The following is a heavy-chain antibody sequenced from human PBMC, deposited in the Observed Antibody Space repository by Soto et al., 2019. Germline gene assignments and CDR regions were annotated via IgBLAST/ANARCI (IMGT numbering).Heavy chain of an antibody. CDR2: IIPIFGTA. V-gene: IGHV1-69*01. CDR3: AAPGEVVLADRYYFDY. D-gene: IGHD2-21*01. CDR1: GGTFSSYA. Sequence: QVQLVQSGAEVKKPGSSVKVSCKASGGTFSSYAISWVRQAPGQGLEWMGGIIPIFGTANYAQKFQGRVTITADESTSTAYMERSSLRSEDTAVYYCAAPGEVVLADRYYFDYWGQGTLVTLSS. J-gene: IGHJ4*02.